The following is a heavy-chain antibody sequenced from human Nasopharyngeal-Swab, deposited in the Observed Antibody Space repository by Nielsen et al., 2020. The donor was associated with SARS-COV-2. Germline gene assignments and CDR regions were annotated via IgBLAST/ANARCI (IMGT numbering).Heavy chain of an antibody. J-gene: IGHJ3*01. CDR2: ISGNGDRT. D-gene: IGHD3-16*01. CDR3: ARVSGGSLKNSFDL. CDR1: GFIFSHYA. Sequence: GGSLRLSCAASGFIFSHYAIHWVRQAPGKGLEYLSIISGNGDRTYYAESVKGRFTISRDDSKNTMYLQMGSLRVEDTAAYYCARVSGGSLKNSFDLWGQGTRVTVSS. V-gene: IGHV3-64*02.